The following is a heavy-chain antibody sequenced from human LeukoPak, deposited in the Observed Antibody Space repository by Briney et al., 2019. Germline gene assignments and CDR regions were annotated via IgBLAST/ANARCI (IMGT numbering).Heavy chain of an antibody. CDR1: GYTFTGYY. CDR3: ARAPGAGRSSWYDY. CDR2: INPNSGGT. J-gene: IGHJ4*02. D-gene: IGHD6-13*01. Sequence: GASVKVSCKASGYTFTGYYMHWVRQAPGQGLAWMGWINPNSGGTNYAQKFQGRVTMTRDTSISTAYMELSRLRSDDTAVYYCARAPGAGRSSWYDYWGQGTLVTVSS. V-gene: IGHV1-2*02.